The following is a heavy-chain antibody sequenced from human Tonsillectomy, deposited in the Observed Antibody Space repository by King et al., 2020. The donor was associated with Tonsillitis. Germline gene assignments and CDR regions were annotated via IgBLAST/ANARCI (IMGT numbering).Heavy chain of an antibody. V-gene: IGHV3-30*02. D-gene: IGHD3-10*01. CDR2: IRYDGGNK. CDR1: GFSFNSRG. J-gene: IGHJ4*02. Sequence: VQLVESGGGVVQPGGSLRLSCAASGFSFNSRGMHWVRQAPGMGLEWVAFIRYDGGNKYYADSVQSRFTISRDNFKNTLYLQMSSLTTEDTAVYYCAKDSGEYYYGSGSPTPGYFFDQWGQGTLVTVSS. CDR3: AKDSGEYYYGSGSPTPGYFFDQ.